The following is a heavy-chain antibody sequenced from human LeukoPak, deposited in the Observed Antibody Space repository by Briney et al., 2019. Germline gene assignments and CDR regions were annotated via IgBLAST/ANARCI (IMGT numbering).Heavy chain of an antibody. CDR1: GFTFSSYA. D-gene: IGHD6-19*01. V-gene: IGHV3-30-3*01. CDR2: ISYDGSNK. Sequence: GRSLRLSCAASGFTFSSYAMHWVRQAPGKGLEWVAVISYDGSNKYYADSVKGRFTISRDNSKNTLYLQMNSLRPEDTAVYYCARDSGSATYYYYYDMDVWGQGTTVTVSS. J-gene: IGHJ6*02. CDR3: ARDSGSATYYYYYDMDV.